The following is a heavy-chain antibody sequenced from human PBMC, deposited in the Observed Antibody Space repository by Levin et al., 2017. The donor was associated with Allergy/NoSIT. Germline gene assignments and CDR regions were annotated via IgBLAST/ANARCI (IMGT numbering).Heavy chain of an antibody. CDR2: ITPTATYI. CDR3: ARARLSHTAIYLDS. D-gene: IGHD5-12*01. Sequence: KSSETLSLTCAASGFTFNSYTFNWVRQAPGKGLEWVSSITPTATYIYYRDSVKGRFTISRDNAKNSLYLQMNSLRAEDTAIYYCARARLSHTAIYLDSWGQGALVTVSS. J-gene: IGHJ4*02. V-gene: IGHV3-21*01. CDR1: GFTFNSYT.